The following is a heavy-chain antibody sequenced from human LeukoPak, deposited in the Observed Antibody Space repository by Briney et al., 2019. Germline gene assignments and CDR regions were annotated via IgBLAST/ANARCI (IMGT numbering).Heavy chain of an antibody. CDR2: ISYDGSNK. D-gene: IGHD3-10*01. CDR3: ARGNLLGFGELARANWFDP. V-gene: IGHV3-30-3*01. J-gene: IGHJ5*02. CDR1: GFTFSTYA. Sequence: GGSLRLSCAASGFTFSTYAMHWVRQAPGKGLEWVAVISYDGSNKDIADSVKGRFTISRDNSKNTLYLQMNSLRAEGTAVYYCARGNLLGFGELARANWFDPWGQGTLVTVSS.